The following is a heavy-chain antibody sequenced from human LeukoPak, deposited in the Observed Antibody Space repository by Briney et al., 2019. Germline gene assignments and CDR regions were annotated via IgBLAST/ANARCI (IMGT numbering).Heavy chain of an antibody. CDR3: ASYSSPQSPPDY. Sequence: ASVKVSCKASGCTFTIYYMHWVRQAPGQGLEWMGWINPNSGGTNYAQRFQGRVTMTRDTSISTAYMELSRLRSDDTAVYYCASYSSPQSPPDYWGQGTLVTVSS. CDR1: GCTFTIYY. D-gene: IGHD6-13*01. CDR2: INPNSGGT. V-gene: IGHV1-2*02. J-gene: IGHJ4*02.